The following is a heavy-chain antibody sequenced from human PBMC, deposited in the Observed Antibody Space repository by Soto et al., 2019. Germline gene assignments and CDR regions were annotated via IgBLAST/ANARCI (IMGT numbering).Heavy chain of an antibody. CDR2: ISGSGDST. D-gene: IGHD3-16*01. J-gene: IGHJ4*02. CDR1: GFTFSSYA. CDR3: AKRAWGTYYFDY. V-gene: IGHV3-23*01. Sequence: EVQLLESGGGLVQPGGSLRLSCAASGFTFSSYAMSWVRQAPGKGLEWVSAISGSGDSTFYADSVKGRFTISRDNSKKTLYLHWKRLRAEDTAVYYCAKRAWGTYYFDYWGQGTLVTVSS.